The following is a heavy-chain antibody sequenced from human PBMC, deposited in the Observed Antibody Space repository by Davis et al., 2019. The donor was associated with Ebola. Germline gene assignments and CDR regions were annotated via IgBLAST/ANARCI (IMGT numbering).Heavy chain of an antibody. Sequence: SVKVSCKASGGTFSNYAINWVRQAPGQGLEWMGGIIPILGIADYAQNFQGRLTITADESTSTAYMELSSLRSDDTALYYCARLTGLGYWGQGTLVTVSS. CDR2: IIPILGIA. D-gene: IGHD3/OR15-3a*01. CDR1: GGTFSNYA. V-gene: IGHV1-69*10. CDR3: ARLTGLGY. J-gene: IGHJ4*02.